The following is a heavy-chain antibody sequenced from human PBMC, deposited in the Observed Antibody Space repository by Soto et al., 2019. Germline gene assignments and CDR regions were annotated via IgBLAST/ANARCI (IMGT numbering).Heavy chain of an antibody. CDR1: GFTFSSYD. J-gene: IGHJ6*02. Sequence: EVQLVESGGGLVQPGGSLRLSCAASGFTFSSYDMHWVRQATGKGLEWVSAIGTAGDTYYPGSVKGRFTTSRENAKNSLYLQMNSLRAGDTAVYYCARGGPSHVGMSSSSHYYYGMDVWGQGTTVTVSS. CDR2: IGTAGDT. V-gene: IGHV3-13*01. CDR3: ARGGPSHVGMSSSSHYYYGMDV. D-gene: IGHD6-6*01.